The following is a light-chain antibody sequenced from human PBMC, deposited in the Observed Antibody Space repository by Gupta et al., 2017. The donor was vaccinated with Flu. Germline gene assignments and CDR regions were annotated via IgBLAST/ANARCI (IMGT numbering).Light chain of an antibody. CDR2: AAS. Sequence: DRVTITCRASQSISSYLNWYQQKPGKAPKLLIYAASSLQSEVPSRFSGSGSGTDFTLTISSLQPEDFATYYCQQSYSTPPKTFGQGTKVEIK. V-gene: IGKV1-39*01. CDR1: QSISSY. J-gene: IGKJ1*01. CDR3: QQSYSTPPKT.